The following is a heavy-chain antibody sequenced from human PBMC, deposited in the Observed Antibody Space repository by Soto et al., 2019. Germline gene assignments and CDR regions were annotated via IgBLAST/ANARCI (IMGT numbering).Heavy chain of an antibody. CDR2: IKQDGSEK. J-gene: IGHJ4*02. Sequence: GGSLRLSCAASGFTFSSYWMSWVRQAPGKGLEWEANIKQDGSEKYYVDSVKGRVTISRDNAKNSLYLQMNSLRAEDTAVYYCAQDGVDSSCWYYFDYWGQGTLVTVSS. V-gene: IGHV3-7*01. D-gene: IGHD6-19*01. CDR3: AQDGVDSSCWYYFDY. CDR1: GFTFSSYW.